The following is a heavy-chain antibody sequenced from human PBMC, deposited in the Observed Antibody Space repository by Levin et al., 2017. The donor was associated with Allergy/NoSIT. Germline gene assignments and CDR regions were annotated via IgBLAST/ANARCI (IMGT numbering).Heavy chain of an antibody. V-gene: IGHV6-1*01. D-gene: IGHD1-14*01. Sequence: SQTLSLTCAISGDSVSSTSAAWHWIRQSPSRGLEWLGRTFYRSKWNNDYEISVKSRISINPDTSKNQFSLQLNSVTPEDTAVYYCARGVRRGTGDAVDIWGRGTMVTVSS. CDR2: TFYRSKWNN. CDR1: GDSVSSTSAA. CDR3: ARGVRRGTGDAVDI. J-gene: IGHJ3*02.